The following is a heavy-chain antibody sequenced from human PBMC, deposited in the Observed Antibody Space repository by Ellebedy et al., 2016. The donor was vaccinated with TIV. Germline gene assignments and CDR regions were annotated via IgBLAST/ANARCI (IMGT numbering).Heavy chain of an antibody. CDR2: IYSGGST. D-gene: IGHD3-16*01. CDR3: ARGDYDYVWGSSMRYYYYGMDV. J-gene: IGHJ6*02. CDR1: GFTFSSYA. Sequence: PGGSLRLSCAASGFTFSSYAMSWVRQAPGKGLEWVSVIYSGGSTYYADSVKGRFTISRDNSKNTLYLQMNSLRAEDTAVYYCARGDYDYVWGSSMRYYYYGMDVWGQGTTVTVSS. V-gene: IGHV3-66*01.